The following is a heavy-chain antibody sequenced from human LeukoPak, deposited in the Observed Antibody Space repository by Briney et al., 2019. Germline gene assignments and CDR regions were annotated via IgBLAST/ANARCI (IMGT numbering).Heavy chain of an antibody. J-gene: IGHJ4*02. CDR3: ARSIPYGTTWYGRSDY. CDR1: GSPFSSYS. D-gene: IGHD6-13*01. CDR2: IKPVGTTK. V-gene: IGHV3-7*03. Sequence: GGSLRLSCAASGSPFSSYSMTWVRQAPGKGLEWVANIKPVGTTKFYVDSVKGRFTISRDNALNSLYLQMNSLRAEDTAIYYCARSIPYGTTWYGRSDYWGQGTLVTVSS.